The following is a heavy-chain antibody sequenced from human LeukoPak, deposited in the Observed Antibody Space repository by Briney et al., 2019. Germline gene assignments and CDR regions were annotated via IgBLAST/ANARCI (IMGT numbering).Heavy chain of an antibody. Sequence: PGGSLRLSCAASGFTFSIHAMNWVRQAPGKGLEWVSSISSSSSYIYYADSVKGRFTISRDNAKNSLYLQMNSLRAEDTAVYYCARDTAVAGTGLDYWGQGTLVTVSS. V-gene: IGHV3-21*01. CDR2: ISSSSSYI. D-gene: IGHD6-19*01. CDR3: ARDTAVAGTGLDY. CDR1: GFTFSIHA. J-gene: IGHJ4*02.